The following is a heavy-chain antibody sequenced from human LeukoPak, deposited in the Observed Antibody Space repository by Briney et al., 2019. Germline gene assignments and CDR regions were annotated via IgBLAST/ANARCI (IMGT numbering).Heavy chain of an antibody. V-gene: IGHV4-39*07. CDR3: ARVYRLNLGYYFDY. Sequence: ASETLSLTRTVSGGSISSSSYYWGWIRQPPGKGLEWIGSIYYSGSTYYNPSLKSRVTISVDTSKNQFSLKLSSVTAADTAVYYCARVYRLNLGYYFDYWGQGTLVTVSS. CDR2: IYYSGST. CDR1: GGSISSSSYY. D-gene: IGHD2-2*02. J-gene: IGHJ4*02.